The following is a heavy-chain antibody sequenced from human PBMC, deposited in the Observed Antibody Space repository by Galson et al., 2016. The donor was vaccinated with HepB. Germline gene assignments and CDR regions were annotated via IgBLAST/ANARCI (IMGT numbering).Heavy chain of an antibody. D-gene: IGHD1-26*01. V-gene: IGHV1-46*01. J-gene: IGHJ4*02. Sequence: SVKVSCKASGYTFITHYMHWVRQAPGQGPEWMGIINPSGGDATYAQRFQGRLTLTRDSSTSTFYMELSSLSFEDTAVYYCARESGAYYIHSDYWGQGTLVTVSS. CDR3: ARESGAYYIHSDY. CDR2: INPSGGDA. CDR1: GYTFITHY.